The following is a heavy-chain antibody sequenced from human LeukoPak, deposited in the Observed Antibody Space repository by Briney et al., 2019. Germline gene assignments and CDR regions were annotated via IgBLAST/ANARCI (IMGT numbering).Heavy chain of an antibody. V-gene: IGHV3-23*01. J-gene: IGHJ4*02. Sequence: PGGSLRLSCAASGFTFSSYAMSWVRQAPGKGLEWVSGISGSGDNTYYADSVKGRFTISRDNSKNTLYVQVNSLGTEDTAAYYCARGSKAAPGTFDYWGQGTLVTVSS. CDR2: ISGSGDNT. D-gene: IGHD6-13*01. CDR1: GFTFSSYA. CDR3: ARGSKAAPGTFDY.